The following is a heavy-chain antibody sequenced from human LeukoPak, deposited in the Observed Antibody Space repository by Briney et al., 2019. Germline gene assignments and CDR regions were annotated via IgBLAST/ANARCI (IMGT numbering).Heavy chain of an antibody. D-gene: IGHD2-2*02. Sequence: SETLSLTCTVSGGSISSYYWSWIRQPPGKGLEWIGYIYYSGSTNYNPSLKSRVTISVDTSKNQFSLKLSSVTAADTAVYYCVRGGGYCSSTSCHKPLGYWGQGTLVTVSS. V-gene: IGHV4-59*12. J-gene: IGHJ4*02. CDR3: VRGGGYCSSTSCHKPLGY. CDR1: GGSISSYY. CDR2: IYYSGST.